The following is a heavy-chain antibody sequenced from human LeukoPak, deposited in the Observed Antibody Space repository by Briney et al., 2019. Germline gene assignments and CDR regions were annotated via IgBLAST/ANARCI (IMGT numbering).Heavy chain of an antibody. CDR3: AREVADPPYYYYGMDV. J-gene: IGHJ6*02. D-gene: IGHD2-15*01. V-gene: IGHV3-23*01. CDR2: ISGSGGST. CDR1: GFTFSSYA. Sequence: GGSLRLSCAASGFTFSSYAMSWVRQAPGKGLEWVSAISGSGGSTYYADSVKGRFTISRDNSKNTLYLQMNSLRAEDTAVYYCAREVADPPYYYYGMDVWGQGTTVTVSS.